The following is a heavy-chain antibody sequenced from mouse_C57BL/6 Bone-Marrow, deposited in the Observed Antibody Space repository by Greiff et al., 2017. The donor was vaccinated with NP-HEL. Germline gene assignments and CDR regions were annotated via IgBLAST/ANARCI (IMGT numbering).Heavy chain of an antibody. D-gene: IGHD2-3*01. J-gene: IGHJ2*01. CDR3: ARDDGYVLFDY. V-gene: IGHV3-6*01. CDR2: ISYDGSN. CDR1: GYSITSGYY. Sequence: EVKLMESGPGLVKPSQSLSLTCSVTGYSITSGYYWNWIRQFPGNKLEWMGYISYDGSNNYNPSLKNRISITRDTSKNQFFLKLNSVTTEDTATYYCARDDGYVLFDYWGQGTTLTVSS.